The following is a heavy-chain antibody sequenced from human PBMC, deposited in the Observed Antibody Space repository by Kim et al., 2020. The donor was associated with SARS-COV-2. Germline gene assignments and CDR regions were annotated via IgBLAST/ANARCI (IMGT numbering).Heavy chain of an antibody. D-gene: IGHD3-3*01. CDR1: GFSLSTSGMC. J-gene: IGHJ6*02. Sequence: SGPTLVNPTQTLTLTCTFSGFSLSTSGMCVSWIRQPPGKALEWLARIDWDDDKYYSTSLKTRLTISKDTSKNQVVLTMTNMDPVDTATYYCAREYYDFWSGNYYYGMDVWGQGTTVTVSS. CDR2: IDWDDDK. CDR3: AREYYDFWSGNYYYGMDV. V-gene: IGHV2-70*11.